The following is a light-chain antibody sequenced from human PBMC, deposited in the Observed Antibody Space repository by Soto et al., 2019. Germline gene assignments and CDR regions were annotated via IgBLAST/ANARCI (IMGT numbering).Light chain of an antibody. V-gene: IGKV3-20*01. CDR1: LSVRSTY. CDR3: QQYGNAPIT. Sequence: EIVMTQSPDTLSVSPGERATLXXRASLSVRSTYLAGYQQKPGQAPRXXRDGVSSRATGSPDGFSGSGAGTDFTLTISRLEPEDFAVYYCQQYGNAPITFGQGTRLEIK. J-gene: IGKJ5*01. CDR2: GVS.